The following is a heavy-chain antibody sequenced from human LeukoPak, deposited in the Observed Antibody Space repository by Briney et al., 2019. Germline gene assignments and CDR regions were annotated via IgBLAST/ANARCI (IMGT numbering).Heavy chain of an antibody. D-gene: IGHD5-18*01. CDR2: IIPIFGTA. CDR3: ASGYSYGSFDY. V-gene: IGHV1-69*05. Sequence: SVKVSCKASGGTFSSYAISWVRQAPGQGLEWMGRIIPIFGTANYAQKFQGRVTTTTDESTGTAYMELSSLRSEDTAVYYCASGYSYGSFDYWGQGTLVTVSS. J-gene: IGHJ4*02. CDR1: GGTFSSYA.